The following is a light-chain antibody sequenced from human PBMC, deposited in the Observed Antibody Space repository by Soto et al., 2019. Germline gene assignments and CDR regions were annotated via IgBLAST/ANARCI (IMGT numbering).Light chain of an antibody. J-gene: IGKJ4*01. V-gene: IGKV2-28*01. CDR2: SVS. CDR3: MNAVQTLT. CDR1: QSPLHRNGKIC. Sequence: DIVMTQSPLSLSVTPGEPASISCRSSQSPLHRNGKICLDWYLQKPGQSPQLLIYSVSNRASGVPERFSGSGSGTDFTLKISRVEAEDVGIYYCMNAVQTLTFGGGTKVEI.